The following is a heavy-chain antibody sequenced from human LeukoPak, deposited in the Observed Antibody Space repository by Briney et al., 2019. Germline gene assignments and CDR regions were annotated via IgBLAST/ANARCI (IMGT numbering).Heavy chain of an antibody. Sequence: SETLSLTCVVYGESFSGYYWSWIRQLPGKGLEWIGYIYYSGSTNYNPSLKSRVTISVDTSKNQFSLKLSSVTAADTAVYYCARGGPWELRFDYWGQGTLVTVSS. CDR2: IYYSGST. J-gene: IGHJ4*02. CDR1: GESFSGYY. CDR3: ARGGPWELRFDY. V-gene: IGHV4-59*01. D-gene: IGHD1-26*01.